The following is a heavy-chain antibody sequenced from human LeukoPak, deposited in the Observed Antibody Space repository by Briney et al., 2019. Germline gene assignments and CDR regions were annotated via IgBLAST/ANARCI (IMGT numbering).Heavy chain of an antibody. J-gene: IGHJ4*02. CDR2: INAGNGNT. D-gene: IGHD6-6*01. Sequence: ASVKVSCKASGYTFTSYAMHWVRQAPGQRLEWMGWINAGNGNTKYSHKFQGRVTITRDTSASTAYMELSSLRSEDTAVYYCARDGQLVDFDYWGQGTLVTVS. CDR1: GYTFTSYA. CDR3: ARDGQLVDFDY. V-gene: IGHV1-3*01.